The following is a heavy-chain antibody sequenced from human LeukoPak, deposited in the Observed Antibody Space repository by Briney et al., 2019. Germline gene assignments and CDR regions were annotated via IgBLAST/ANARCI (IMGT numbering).Heavy chain of an antibody. CDR1: GYTFTTFG. J-gene: IGHJ4*02. Sequence: ASVTVSCKASGYTFTTFGISWVRQAPGQGLEWMAWISGSDGNTKYAQKFQGRLTLSTETSTTTAYMELTNLSSDDSAVYFCARESVFGVVGGDYWGQGTQVTVSS. V-gene: IGHV1-18*01. CDR3: ARESVFGVVGGDY. CDR2: ISGSDGNT. D-gene: IGHD3-3*01.